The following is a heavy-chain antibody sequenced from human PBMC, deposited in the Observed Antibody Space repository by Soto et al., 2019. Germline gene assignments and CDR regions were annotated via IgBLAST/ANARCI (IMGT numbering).Heavy chain of an antibody. D-gene: IGHD2-2*01. CDR3: WRVPYQVPVGNAANLNGMDF. CDR1: RYTFASCF. Sequence: VKVSCKACRYTFASCFIWWLRQAPGQGLEGVGRISTYHGKTNHPQRLQGRLTMTTDTSTTTAHMELKSLRCDDPAGYYWWRVPYQVPVGNAANLNGMDFWGKGTTVTVSP. V-gene: IGHV1-18*01. CDR2: ISTYHGKT. J-gene: IGHJ6*04.